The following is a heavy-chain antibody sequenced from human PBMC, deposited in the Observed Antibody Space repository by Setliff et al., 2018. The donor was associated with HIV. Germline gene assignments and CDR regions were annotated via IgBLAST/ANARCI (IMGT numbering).Heavy chain of an antibody. CDR3: ATRAYDSSGYLRSRVSGAAFDI. J-gene: IGHJ3*02. V-gene: IGHV1-24*01. CDR1: GYTLTELS. Sequence: GASVKVSCKVSGYTLTELSIHWVRQAPGKGLEWMGGFDPEYDKTFYAQKFQGRVTMSEDTSTDTAYMELTSLRSEDTAVYYCATRAYDSSGYLRSRVSGAAFDIWGQGTVVTVSS. CDR2: FDPEYDKT. D-gene: IGHD3-22*01.